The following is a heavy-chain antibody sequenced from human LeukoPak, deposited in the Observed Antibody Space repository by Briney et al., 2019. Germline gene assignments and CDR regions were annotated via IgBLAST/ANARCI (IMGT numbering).Heavy chain of an antibody. Sequence: ASVKVSCKASGYTFTSYDINWVRQATGQGLEWMGWMNSNSGNTGYARKFQGRVTITRNTSISTAYMELSSLRSEDTAVYYCARAYLDIVVVPAAFGYWGQGTLVTVSS. CDR2: MNSNSGNT. J-gene: IGHJ4*02. V-gene: IGHV1-8*03. D-gene: IGHD2-2*03. CDR1: GYTFTSYD. CDR3: ARAYLDIVVVPAAFGY.